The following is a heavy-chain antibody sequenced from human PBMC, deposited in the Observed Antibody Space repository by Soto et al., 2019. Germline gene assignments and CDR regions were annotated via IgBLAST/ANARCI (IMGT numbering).Heavy chain of an antibody. CDR2: IIPILGIA. CDR3: ARDRGHSYGYVTDYYYMDV. D-gene: IGHD5-18*01. V-gene: IGHV1-69*04. CDR1: GGTFSSYT. J-gene: IGHJ6*03. Sequence: ASVKVSCKASGGTFSSYTISWVRQAPGQGLEWMGRIIPILGIANYAQKFQGRVTITADKSTSTAYMELSSLRSEDTAVYYCARDRGHSYGYVTDYYYMDVWGKGTTVTVSS.